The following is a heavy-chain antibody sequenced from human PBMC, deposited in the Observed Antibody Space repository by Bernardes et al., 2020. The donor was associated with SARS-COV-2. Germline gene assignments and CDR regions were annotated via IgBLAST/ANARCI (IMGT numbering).Heavy chain of an antibody. D-gene: IGHD1-7*01. CDR1: GFTVSSNY. J-gene: IGHJ4*02. CDR2: IYSGGST. Sequence: GGSLRLSCSASGFTVSSNYMTWVRQAPGKGLEWVSIIYSGGSTYYADSVKGRFTISRDNSKNTLYLQMNSLRAEDTAVYYCARVFGVLRELDYWGQGTLVTVSS. CDR3: ARVFGVLRELDY. V-gene: IGHV3-53*01.